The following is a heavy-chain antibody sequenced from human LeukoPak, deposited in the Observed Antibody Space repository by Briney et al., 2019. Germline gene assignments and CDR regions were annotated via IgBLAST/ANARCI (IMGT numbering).Heavy chain of an antibody. D-gene: IGHD3-22*01. J-gene: IGHJ4*02. V-gene: IGHV4-4*07. CDR1: GGSISSYY. CDR3: AMYYFYSSGYFIYY. Sequence: SETLSLTCTVSGGSISSYYWSWLRQPAGKGLEWIGRIYTSGSTNYNPSLKRRVTISVDTSKNHFSLKLSSVTAADTAVYYCAMYYFYSSGYFIYYCGQGTL. CDR2: IYTSGST.